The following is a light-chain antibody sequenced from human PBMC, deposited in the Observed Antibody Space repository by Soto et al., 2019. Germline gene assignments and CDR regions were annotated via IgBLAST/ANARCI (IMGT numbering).Light chain of an antibody. Sequence: EIVLTQSPATLSLSPGERATLSCRASQSVSSYLAWYQQKPGQAPRLLIYDASNRATGIPARFSGSGSGTDFTLTISGLGPEDFAVYYRQQRSNWPPITFGQGTRLEIK. CDR1: QSVSSY. CDR3: QQRSNWPPIT. CDR2: DAS. J-gene: IGKJ5*01. V-gene: IGKV3-11*01.